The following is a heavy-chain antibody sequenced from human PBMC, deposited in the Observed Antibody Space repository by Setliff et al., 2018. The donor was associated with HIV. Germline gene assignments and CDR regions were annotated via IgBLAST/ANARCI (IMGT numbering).Heavy chain of an antibody. V-gene: IGHV4-59*08. CDR3: ARQSPIPGRAITPFDY. CDR2: VFYTGFA. Sequence: PSETLSLTCTVAGDSISGYYWSWIRQHAGKRLEWMRSVFYTGFAAYNPSLKSRLTISVDTSKSQFSLTLTSVTAADTAVYYCARQSPIPGRAITPFDYWGQGALVTVSS. D-gene: IGHD5-12*01. CDR1: GDSISGYY. J-gene: IGHJ4*02.